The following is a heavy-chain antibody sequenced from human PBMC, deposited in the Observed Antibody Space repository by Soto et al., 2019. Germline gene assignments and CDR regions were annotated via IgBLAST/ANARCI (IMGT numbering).Heavy chain of an antibody. D-gene: IGHD2-2*01. CDR1: GGSFTSYS. CDR2: IIPVFGTT. V-gene: IGHV1-69*01. Sequence: QVQLVLSGAEVKKPGSSLKLSCRASGGSFTSYSISWLRQVPGQGLEWMGGIIPVFGTTSYAQRLQGRVTITADESTSTAYLDLSSLISEDTAVYYCARDPRIYCTSSSCHSYFDSWGLGTLVTVSS. CDR3: ARDPRIYCTSSSCHSYFDS. J-gene: IGHJ4*02.